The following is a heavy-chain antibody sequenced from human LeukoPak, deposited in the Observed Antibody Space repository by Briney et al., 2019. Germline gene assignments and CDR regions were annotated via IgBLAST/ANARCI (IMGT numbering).Heavy chain of an antibody. V-gene: IGHV4-59*02. CDR1: GGSVTTDY. Sequence: SETLPLTCTVSGGSVTTDYWSWIRQPPGKGLEWIGYFSYSGSTNYNPSPKSRVTISVDTSKNQFSLKLSSVTAADTAVYYCARGPLDSGYTYFDYWGQGTLVSVAS. CDR3: ARGPLDSGYTYFDY. CDR2: FSYSGST. D-gene: IGHD5-12*01. J-gene: IGHJ4*02.